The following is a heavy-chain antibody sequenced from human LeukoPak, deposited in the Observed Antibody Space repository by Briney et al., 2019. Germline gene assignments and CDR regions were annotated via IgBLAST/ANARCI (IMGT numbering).Heavy chain of an antibody. CDR2: IWYDGSNK. D-gene: IGHD3-10*01. CDR1: GFTFSSYG. CDR3: ARDDYYGSGSSFDY. J-gene: IGHJ4*02. Sequence: GGSLRLSCAASGFTFSSYGMHWVRQAPGKGLEWVAVIWYDGSNKYYADSVKGRFTISRDNSKNTLYLQMNSLRAEDTAVYYCARDDYYGSGSSFDYWGQGTLVTVSS. V-gene: IGHV3-33*08.